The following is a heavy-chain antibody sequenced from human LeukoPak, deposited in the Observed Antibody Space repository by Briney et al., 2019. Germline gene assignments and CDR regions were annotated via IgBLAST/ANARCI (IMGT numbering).Heavy chain of an antibody. Sequence: ASVKVSCKASGYTFTSYDINWVRQATGQGLEWMGWINPNSGGTNYAQKFQGRVTMTRDTSISTAYMELTRLRSDDTAVYYCARDSVPDPRYDILTGPDYWGQGTLVTVSS. D-gene: IGHD3-9*01. CDR2: INPNSGGT. CDR3: ARDSVPDPRYDILTGPDY. V-gene: IGHV1-2*02. J-gene: IGHJ4*02. CDR1: GYTFTSYD.